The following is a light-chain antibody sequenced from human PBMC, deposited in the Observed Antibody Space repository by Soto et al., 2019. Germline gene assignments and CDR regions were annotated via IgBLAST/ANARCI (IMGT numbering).Light chain of an antibody. CDR1: NSNVGAGFD. J-gene: IGLJ3*02. CDR3: QSYDNSLSAWV. Sequence: QSVLTQSPSVSGAPGQRVTISCTGSNSNVGAGFDVHWYQQLPGTAPKLLIYGNTNRPSGVPDRFSGSKSGTSASLAITGLQADDEADYYCQSYDNSLSAWVFGGGTKLTVL. CDR2: GNT. V-gene: IGLV1-40*01.